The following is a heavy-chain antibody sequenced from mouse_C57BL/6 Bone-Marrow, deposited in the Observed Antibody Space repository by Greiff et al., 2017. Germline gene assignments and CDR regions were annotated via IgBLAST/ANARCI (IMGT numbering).Heavy chain of an antibody. D-gene: IGHD1-1*01. CDR3: TTYYYGSSSLFAY. V-gene: IGHV14-4*01. J-gene: IGHJ3*01. CDR2: IDPENGDT. Sequence: SGAELVRPGASVKLSCTASGFNIKDDYMHWVKQRPEQGLEWIGWIDPENGDTEYASKFQGKATITADTSSNTAYLQLSSLTSEDTAVYYCTTYYYGSSSLFAYWGQGTLVTVSA. CDR1: GFNIKDDY.